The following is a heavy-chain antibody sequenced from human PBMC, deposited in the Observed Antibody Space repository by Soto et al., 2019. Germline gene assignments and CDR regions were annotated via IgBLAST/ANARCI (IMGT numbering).Heavy chain of an antibody. CDR3: VGSLMSRAMESFDF. V-gene: IGHV4-59*01. CDR1: PGSFSRYY. CDR2: ISYTVDA. D-gene: IGHD5-18*01. J-gene: IGHJ4*02. Sequence: KPSETLSLTCSVSPGSFSRYYCGWCRHSPGEGLEWIAHISYTVDASYNPSLKSRVTISLDTSKNQIALSLMSVTAADTAVYYCVGSLMSRAMESFDFRGQGKLVTVSS.